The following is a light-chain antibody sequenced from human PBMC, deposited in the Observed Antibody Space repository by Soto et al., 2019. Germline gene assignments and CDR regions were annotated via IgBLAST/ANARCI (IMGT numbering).Light chain of an antibody. Sequence: QSVLTQPPSASGTPGQRVTISCSGSGSNVGTSYVYWYQQLPGTAPKLLIYANDQRPSGVPDRFSGSKSGTSASLAISGLRSEDEDDYYCAAWDDSLSARVFGGGTNLTVL. V-gene: IGLV1-47*01. CDR1: GSNVGTSY. J-gene: IGLJ3*02. CDR3: AAWDDSLSARV. CDR2: AND.